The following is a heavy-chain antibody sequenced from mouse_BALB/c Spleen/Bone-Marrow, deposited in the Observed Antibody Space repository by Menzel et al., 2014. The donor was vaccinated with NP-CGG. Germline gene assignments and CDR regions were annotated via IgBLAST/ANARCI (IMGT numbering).Heavy chain of an antibody. V-gene: IGHV1-4*02. CDR3: ARDYVYLYAMDY. CDR1: GYTFTSYT. Sequence: QVQLKQSAAELARPGASVKMSCKASGYTFTSYTMHWVKQRPGQGLEWIGYINPSSGYTEYNQKFKDKTTLTADKSSSTADRQLGGLTSEDSAVYYCARDYVYLYAMDYGGQGTSVTVSS. J-gene: IGHJ4*01. CDR2: INPSSGYT. D-gene: IGHD2-4*01.